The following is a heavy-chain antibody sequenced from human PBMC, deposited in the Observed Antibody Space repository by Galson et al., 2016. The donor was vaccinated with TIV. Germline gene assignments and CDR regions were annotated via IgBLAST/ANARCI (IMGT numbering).Heavy chain of an antibody. D-gene: IGHD2-15*01. J-gene: IGHJ4*02. CDR1: GFTFSSYG. Sequence: SLRLSCAATGFTFSSYGMNWVRQAPGKGLEWVALIWYDGSKTYYADSVKGRFTISRDNSKNTVDLQMNSLRGDDTAVYYCARGGRGRYCSGGSCYSHLSYWGQGTLVTVSS. V-gene: IGHV3-33*01. CDR2: IWYDGSKT. CDR3: ARGGRGRYCSGGSCYSHLSY.